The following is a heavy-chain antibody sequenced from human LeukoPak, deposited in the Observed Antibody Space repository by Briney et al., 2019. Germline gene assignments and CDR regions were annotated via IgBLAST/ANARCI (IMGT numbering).Heavy chain of an antibody. CDR1: GGSISSYY. V-gene: IGHV4-59*01. CDR3: ASSVGIPGSTRTLQLDY. CDR2: IYYSGST. J-gene: IGHJ4*02. Sequence: PSETLSLTCTVSGGSISSYYWSWIRQPAGKGLEWIGYIYYSGSTNYNPSLKSRVTISVDTSKNQFSLKLSSVTAADTAVYYCASSVGIPGSTRTLQLDYWGQGTLVTVSS. D-gene: IGHD1-14*01.